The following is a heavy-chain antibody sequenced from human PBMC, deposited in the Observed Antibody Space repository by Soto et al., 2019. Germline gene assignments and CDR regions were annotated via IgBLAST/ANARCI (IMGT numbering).Heavy chain of an antibody. J-gene: IGHJ6*02. CDR2: INPSSGGT. Sequence: ASVKVSCKASGYTFTDYYMHWVRQAPGQGLEWMGWINPSSGGTNYAQKFQGWVTMTRDTSISTAYMELSRLRSDDTAVYYCARFSLGIEYCGGDCSSVSRYGMDVWGQGTTVTVSS. D-gene: IGHD2-21*02. CDR1: GYTFTDYY. CDR3: ARFSLGIEYCGGDCSSVSRYGMDV. V-gene: IGHV1-2*04.